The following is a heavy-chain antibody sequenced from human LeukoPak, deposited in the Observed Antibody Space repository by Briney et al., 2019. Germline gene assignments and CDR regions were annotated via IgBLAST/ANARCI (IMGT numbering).Heavy chain of an antibody. CDR2: ISAYNGNT. D-gene: IGHD1-26*01. CDR1: GYSFTSYG. J-gene: IGHJ5*02. V-gene: IGHV1-18*01. Sequence: ASVNVSCKASGYSFTSYGINWVRQAPGQGLEWMGWISAYNGNTNYAQKLQGRVTMTTDTSTSTAYMELRSLRSDDTAVYYCARSYRAVGATNGVWFDPWGQGTLVTVSS. CDR3: ARSYRAVGATNGVWFDP.